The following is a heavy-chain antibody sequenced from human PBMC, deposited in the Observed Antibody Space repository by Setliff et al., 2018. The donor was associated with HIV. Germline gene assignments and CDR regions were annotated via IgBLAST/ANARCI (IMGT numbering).Heavy chain of an antibody. D-gene: IGHD6-19*01. CDR1: GGSITSSTYY. Sequence: PSETLSLTCTVSGGSITSSTYYWGWIRRPPGKGLEYIGSISHGSTYYTPSLDSRVTISVDTSKNQFSLKLSSVTAADTAVYYCARHLDGWYYYGMDVWGQGTTVTVSS. CDR2: ISHGST. V-gene: IGHV4-39*01. CDR3: ARHLDGWYYYGMDV. J-gene: IGHJ6*02.